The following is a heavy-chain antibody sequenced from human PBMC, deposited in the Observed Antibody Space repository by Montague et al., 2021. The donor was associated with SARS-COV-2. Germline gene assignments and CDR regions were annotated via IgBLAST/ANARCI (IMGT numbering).Heavy chain of an antibody. Sequence: SETLSLTCAVHGTSFSGYYWNWIRQPPGKGLEWIGEINHGGSTKYSPSLKSRLTISADTSKNQFSLKLTSVAAADTAVYYCARLRDGVVPSPILGVGPYYSYYSMDVWGRGTTVTVS. D-gene: IGHD3-10*01. V-gene: IGHV4-34*01. CDR3: ARLRDGVVPSPILGVGPYYSYYSMDV. CDR2: INHGGST. CDR1: GTSFSGYY. J-gene: IGHJ6*03.